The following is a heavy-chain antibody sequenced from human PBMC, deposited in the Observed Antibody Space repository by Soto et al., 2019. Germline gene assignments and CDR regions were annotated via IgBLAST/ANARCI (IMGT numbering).Heavy chain of an antibody. Sequence: QVQLVQSVAEVKKPGASVKVSCKASGYTFTSYGISWVRQAPGQGLEWMGWISAYNGNTNYAQKLQGRVTMTTDTATSTAYMELRSLRSDDTAVYYCARNGFGFMVRGVITDLDYWGQGTLVTVSS. CDR2: ISAYNGNT. D-gene: IGHD3-10*01. CDR3: ARNGFGFMVRGVITDLDY. CDR1: GYTFTSYG. J-gene: IGHJ4*02. V-gene: IGHV1-18*01.